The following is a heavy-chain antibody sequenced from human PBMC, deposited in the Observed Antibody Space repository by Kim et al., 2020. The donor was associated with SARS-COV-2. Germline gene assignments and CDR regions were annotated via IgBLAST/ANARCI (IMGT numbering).Heavy chain of an antibody. D-gene: IGHD2-8*01. CDR3: ARDHCTNTSCFDP. CDR2: IDTSTGTP. CDR1: GYSFTNHA. J-gene: IGHJ5*02. V-gene: IGHV7-4-1*02. Sequence: ASVKVSCRGSGYSFTNHAINWVRQAPGQGLEWMGWIDTSTGTPTYAQGLTGRFVFSLDTSVTTAYLQITSLKTEDTALYFCARDHCTNTSCFDPWGQGTLITVSS.